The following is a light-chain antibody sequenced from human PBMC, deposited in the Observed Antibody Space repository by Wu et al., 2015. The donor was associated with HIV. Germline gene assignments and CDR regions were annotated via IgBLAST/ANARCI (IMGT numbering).Light chain of an antibody. CDR3: QKYNTAPWT. CDR2: DAS. V-gene: IGKV1-13*02. CDR1: QDVSRD. Sequence: AIQLTQSPSSLSASVGDTVTITCRASQDVSRDLAWYQHKAGKSPILLIFDASTLRSGVPSRFSGSGSGTEFTLTISSLQPEDFATYYCQKYNTAPWTFGQGTKVEMK. J-gene: IGKJ1*01.